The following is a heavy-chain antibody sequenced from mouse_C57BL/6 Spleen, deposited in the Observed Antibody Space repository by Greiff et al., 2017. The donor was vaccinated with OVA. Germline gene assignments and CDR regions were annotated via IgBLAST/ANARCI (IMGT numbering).Heavy chain of an antibody. V-gene: IGHV1-64*01. CDR2: IHPNSGST. D-gene: IGHD2-12*01. CDR3: ARSTYYSYDYAMDY. J-gene: IGHJ4*01. CDR1: GYTFTSYW. Sequence: QVQLQQPGAELVKPGASVKLSCKASGYTFTSYWMHWVKQRPGQGLEWIGMIHPNSGSTNYNEKFKSKATLTVDKSSSTAYMQLSSLTSEDSAVYYCARSTYYSYDYAMDYWGQGTSVTVSS.